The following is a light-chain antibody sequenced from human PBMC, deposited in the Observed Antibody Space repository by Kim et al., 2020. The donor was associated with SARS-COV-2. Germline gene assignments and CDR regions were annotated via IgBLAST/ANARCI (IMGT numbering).Light chain of an antibody. J-gene: IGKJ1*01. CDR2: GAS. CDR3: QQYASSPRT. Sequence: SPGERATLSCRASQSVTSSFLAWYQQKPGQAPRLLIYGASSRATGIPDRFSGSGSGTDFSLTISRPEPEDFAVYYCQQYASSPRTFGQGTKVDIK. CDR1: QSVTSSF. V-gene: IGKV3-20*01.